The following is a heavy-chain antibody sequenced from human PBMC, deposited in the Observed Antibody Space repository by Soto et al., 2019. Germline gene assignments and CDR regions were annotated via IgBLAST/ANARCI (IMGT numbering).Heavy chain of an antibody. CDR1: GFTFSSYW. D-gene: IGHD6-19*01. CDR3: ARVVDFGGYSSGWPQFDP. Sequence: GGSLRLSCAASGFTFSSYWMHWVRQAPGKGLVWVSRINSDGSSTSYADSVKGRFTISRDNTKNTLYLQMNSLRAEDTAVYYCARVVDFGGYSSGWPQFDPWGQGTLVTVSS. CDR2: INSDGSST. J-gene: IGHJ5*02. V-gene: IGHV3-74*01.